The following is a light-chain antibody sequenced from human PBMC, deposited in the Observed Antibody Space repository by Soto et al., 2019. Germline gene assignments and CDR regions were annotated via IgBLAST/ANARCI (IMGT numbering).Light chain of an antibody. CDR1: SSDVGSYNL. Sequence: QSVLTQPASVSGAPEQSITISCTGTSSDVGSYNLVYWYQQHPGKAPKVMIYDATKRPSGVSNRFSGSKSGNTASLTISGVQAEDESDYYCCANGGSGPVVFGGGTKLTVL. CDR2: DAT. CDR3: CANGGSGPVV. V-gene: IGLV2-23*02. J-gene: IGLJ3*02.